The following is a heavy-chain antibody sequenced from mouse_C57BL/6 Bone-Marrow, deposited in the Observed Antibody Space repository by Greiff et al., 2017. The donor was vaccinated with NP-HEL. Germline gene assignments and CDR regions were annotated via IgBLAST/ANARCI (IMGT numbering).Heavy chain of an antibody. D-gene: IGHD2-3*01. CDR3: ARGWVLLDY. CDR2: ISDGGSYT. J-gene: IGHJ2*01. V-gene: IGHV5-4*01. CDR1: GFTFSSYA. Sequence: EVQLVESGGGLVKPGGSLKLSCAASGFTFSSYAMSWVRQTPEKRLEWVATISDGGSYTYYPDNVKGRFTISRDNAKINLYLQMSHLKSEDTAMYYCARGWVLLDYWGQGTTLTVSS.